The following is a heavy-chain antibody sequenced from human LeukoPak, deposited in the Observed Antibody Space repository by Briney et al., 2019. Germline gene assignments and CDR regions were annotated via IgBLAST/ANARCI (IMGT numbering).Heavy chain of an antibody. D-gene: IGHD6-19*01. V-gene: IGHV3-23*01. CDR2: ISCSGGST. CDR3: AKFTAGPKYYFDS. J-gene: IGHJ4*02. CDR1: GFTFSSYA. Sequence: GGSLRLSCAASGFTFSSYAMSWVRQAPGKGLEWVSAISCSGGSTYDADSLNGRFTISRHNSKNPLYLQMNSLRAEDTAVYYCAKFTAGPKYYFDSWGQGTLVTVSS.